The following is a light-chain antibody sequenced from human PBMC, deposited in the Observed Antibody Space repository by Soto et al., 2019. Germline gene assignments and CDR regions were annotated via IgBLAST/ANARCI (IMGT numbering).Light chain of an antibody. Sequence: IVLTQSPGTLSLSPWERATLSCRASQSVSSSFLAWYQQKPGQAPSLLIYGTSSRATGIPDRFSGSGSGTDFTLTISRLEPEDFAVYYCQQYGSSTWTFGQGTKVDIK. CDR2: GTS. CDR3: QQYGSSTWT. V-gene: IGKV3-20*01. CDR1: QSVSSSF. J-gene: IGKJ1*01.